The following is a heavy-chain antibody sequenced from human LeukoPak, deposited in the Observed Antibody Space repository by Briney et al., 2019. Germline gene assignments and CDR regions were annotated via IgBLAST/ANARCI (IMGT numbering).Heavy chain of an antibody. CDR1: GFTFSSYW. D-gene: IGHD1-1*01. Sequence: GGSLRLSCAASGFTFSSYWMSWVRQAPGKGLQWVANIKEDGSEKYYVVSVKGRFTISRDNAKNSLYLQMNSLRAEDTAVYYCTRDRSGQDWGQGTLVTVSS. CDR3: TRDRSGQD. J-gene: IGHJ4*02. CDR2: IKEDGSEK. V-gene: IGHV3-7*05.